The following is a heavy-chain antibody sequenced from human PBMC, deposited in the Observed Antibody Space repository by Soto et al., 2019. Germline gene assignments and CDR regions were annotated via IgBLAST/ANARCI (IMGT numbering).Heavy chain of an antibody. V-gene: IGHV4-39*01. CDR3: ARQYYYDSGRSYALHS. CDR1: GGSISSRTYY. CDR2: IYYIDTT. D-gene: IGHD3-10*01. Sequence: QLQLQESGPGLVKPSETLSLTCTVSGGSISSRTYYWGWIRQPPGKGLEWIGSIYYIDTTYYNPSLKGRVTISVATSKNQFSLKLNSVPAADTAMYYCARQYYYDSGRSYALHSWGRGTLVTVSS. J-gene: IGHJ4*02.